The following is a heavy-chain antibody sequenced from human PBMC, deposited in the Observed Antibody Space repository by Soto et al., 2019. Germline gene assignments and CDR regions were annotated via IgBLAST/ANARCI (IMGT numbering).Heavy chain of an antibody. CDR1: GLIFEIYS. V-gene: IGHV3-23*01. D-gene: IGHD1-7*01. CDR3: AKSWGNTWELYYFDS. Sequence: EVQLLESGGGLVQPGGSLRLSCAASGLIFEIYSMSWVRQPPGKGLEWVSGISGAGGSTYYADSVKGRFTISRDNSKNTLYLQVNSLRTEDTAVYYCAKSWGNTWELYYFDSWGQGTLVTVSS. J-gene: IGHJ4*02. CDR2: ISGAGGST.